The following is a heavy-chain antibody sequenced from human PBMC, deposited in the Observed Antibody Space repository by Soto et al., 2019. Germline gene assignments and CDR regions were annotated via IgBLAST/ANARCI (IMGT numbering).Heavy chain of an antibody. V-gene: IGHV3-30-3*01. CDR1: GFTFSSYA. CDR3: ARSSGSYSATPYYYYYGMDV. CDR2: ISYDGSNK. J-gene: IGHJ6*02. Sequence: LSCAASGFTFSSYAMHWVRQAPGKGLEWVAVISYDGSNKYYADSVKGRFTISRDNSKNTLYLQMNSLRAEDTAVYYCARSSGSYSATPYYYYYGMDVWGQGTTVTVS. D-gene: IGHD2-21*01.